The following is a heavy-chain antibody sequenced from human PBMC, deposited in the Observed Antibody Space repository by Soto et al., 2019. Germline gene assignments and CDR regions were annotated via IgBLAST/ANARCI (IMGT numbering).Heavy chain of an antibody. D-gene: IGHD2-8*01. CDR3: ARWERAVYCTNGVCYKVLDP. CDR1: GGTFSSYT. CDR2: IIPILGIA. J-gene: IGHJ5*02. Sequence: SVKVSCKASGGTFSSYTISWVRQAPGQGLEWMGRIIPILGIANYAQKFQGRVTITADKSTSTAYMELSSLRSEDTAVYYCARWERAVYCTNGVCYKVLDPTGQGTQVSVSS. V-gene: IGHV1-69*02.